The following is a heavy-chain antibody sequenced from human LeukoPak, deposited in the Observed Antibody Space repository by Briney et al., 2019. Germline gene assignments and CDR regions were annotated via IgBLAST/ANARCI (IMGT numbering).Heavy chain of an antibody. CDR2: ISWNSGSI. CDR1: GFTFDDYA. CDR3: AKGDSSGYYPY. Sequence: GRSLRLSCAASGFTFDDYAMHWVRQAPGKGLEWVSGISWNSGSIGYADSVKGRFTISRDNAKNSLYLQMNSLRAEDTALYYCAKGDSSGYYPYWGQGTLVTVS. D-gene: IGHD3-22*01. V-gene: IGHV3-9*01. J-gene: IGHJ1*01.